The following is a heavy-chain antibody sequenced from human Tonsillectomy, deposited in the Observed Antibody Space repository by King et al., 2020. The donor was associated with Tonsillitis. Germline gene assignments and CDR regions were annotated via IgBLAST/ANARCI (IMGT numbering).Heavy chain of an antibody. D-gene: IGHD4-17*01. J-gene: IGHJ5*02. CDR3: ARDYGDYVGGFDP. CDR2: INPSSGGT. Sequence: VQLVESGAEVKKPGASVRVSCKASGYTFTGYYMHWVRQAPGQGLEWMGWINPSSGGTKFAQRFQGRVTMTRDTSISTAYMELNKLRSDDTAVYYCARDYGDYVGGFDPWGQGPLVTVSS. V-gene: IGHV1-2*02. CDR1: GYTFTGYY.